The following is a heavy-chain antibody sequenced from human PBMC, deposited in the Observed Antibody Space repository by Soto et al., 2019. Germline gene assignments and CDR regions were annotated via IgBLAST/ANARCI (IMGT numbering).Heavy chain of an antibody. Sequence: QVQLVQSGAEVKKPGSSVKISCRASGGTFSAYTLSWVRQAPGQGLEWLGGISPIFGTTKYSQKFQGRVTFTADESAGTGYLELRSLRSDDTAVYYCATNWGGGLHSEGYNWLDPWGQGTRVTVSS. V-gene: IGHV1-69*01. CDR2: ISPIFGTT. J-gene: IGHJ5*02. CDR3: ATNWGGGLHSEGYNWLDP. CDR1: GGTFSAYT. D-gene: IGHD7-27*01.